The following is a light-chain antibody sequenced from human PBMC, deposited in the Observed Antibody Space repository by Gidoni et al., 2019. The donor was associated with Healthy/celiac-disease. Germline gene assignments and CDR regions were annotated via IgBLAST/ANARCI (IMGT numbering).Light chain of an antibody. Sequence: IVMTQSPATLSVSPGERATLSCRASQSVSSNLAWYQQKPGQAPRRLIYGASTRATGIPARFSGSGSGTEFTLTISSLQSEDFAVYYCQQYNNWPRTFGQGTKEEIK. CDR3: QQYNNWPRT. V-gene: IGKV3-15*01. CDR1: QSVSSN. J-gene: IGKJ1*01. CDR2: GAS.